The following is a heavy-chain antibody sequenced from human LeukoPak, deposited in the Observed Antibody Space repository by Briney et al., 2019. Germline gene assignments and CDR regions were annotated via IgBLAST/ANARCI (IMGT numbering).Heavy chain of an antibody. Sequence: GASVKVSCKASGYTFTSYGISWVRQAPGQGLEWMGWISAYNGNTNYAQKLQGRVTMTTDTSTSTAYMELRSLRSDDTAVYYCARGGDIVVVPAAHYYMDVWGKGTTVTVSS. CDR3: ARGGDIVVVPAAHYYMDV. CDR1: GYTFTSYG. V-gene: IGHV1-18*01. J-gene: IGHJ6*03. CDR2: ISAYNGNT. D-gene: IGHD2-2*01.